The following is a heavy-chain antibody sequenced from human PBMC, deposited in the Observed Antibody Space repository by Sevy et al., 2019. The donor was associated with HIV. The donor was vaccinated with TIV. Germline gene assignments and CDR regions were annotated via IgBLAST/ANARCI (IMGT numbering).Heavy chain of an antibody. J-gene: IGHJ3*02. Sequence: GGSLRLSCAASGFTFSSYPMHWVRQAPGKGLEWVSSISGLSNYIYYADSVKDRFSISRDNTKNSVYLQMNSLRGEDTAVFYCARAVPATDAFDIWGQGTLVTVSS. CDR3: ARAVPATDAFDI. CDR1: GFTFSSYP. CDR2: ISGLSNYI. V-gene: IGHV3-21*01. D-gene: IGHD6-19*01.